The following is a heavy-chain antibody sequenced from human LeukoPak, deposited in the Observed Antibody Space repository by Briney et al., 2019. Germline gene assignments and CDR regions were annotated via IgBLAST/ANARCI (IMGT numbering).Heavy chain of an antibody. D-gene: IGHD5-12*01. V-gene: IGHV4-31*03. Sequence: SETLSLTCTVSGGSISNGDYYWTWIRQHPGKGLEWIGYIYYSGSTYYNPSLKSRVVISVDTSKNQFSLKLKSVAAADTAVYYCARDRRWLRFHGFDIWGQGTMVTVSS. CDR2: IYYSGST. CDR3: ARDRRWLRFHGFDI. CDR1: GGSISNGDYY. J-gene: IGHJ3*02.